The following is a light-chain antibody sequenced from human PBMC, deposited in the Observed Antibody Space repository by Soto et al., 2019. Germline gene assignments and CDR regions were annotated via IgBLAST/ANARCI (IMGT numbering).Light chain of an antibody. CDR2: DVG. CDR1: SSDVGGYDY. J-gene: IGLJ2*01. CDR3: SSYTSSTLLV. Sequence: QSALTQPASVSGSPGQSITISCTGTSSDVGGYDYISWYQLHPGKAPKLMIYDVGNRPSGISNRFSGSKSGNTASLTISGLQAEDEANYYCSSYTSSTLLVFGGGTKVTVL. V-gene: IGLV2-14*01.